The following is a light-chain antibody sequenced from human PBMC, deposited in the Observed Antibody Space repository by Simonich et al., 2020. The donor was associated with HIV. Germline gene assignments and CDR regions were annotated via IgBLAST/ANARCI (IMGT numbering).Light chain of an antibody. J-gene: IGLJ2*01. CDR1: SSDVGGYNY. Sequence: QSALTQPASVSGSPGQSVTISCTGTSSDVGGYNYVSWYQHHPGKAPKLMIYEVSKRPSGVPARFSGSKSGNTASLTVSGLQAEDEADYYCSSYAGSNNVVFGGGTKLTVL. V-gene: IGLV2-8*01. CDR3: SSYAGSNNVV. CDR2: EVS.